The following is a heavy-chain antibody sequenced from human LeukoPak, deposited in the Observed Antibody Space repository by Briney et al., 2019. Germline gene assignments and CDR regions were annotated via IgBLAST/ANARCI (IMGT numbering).Heavy chain of an antibody. CDR3: AKEFIPESSGYDAFHI. CDR1: GFSFSTYE. D-gene: IGHD3-22*01. Sequence: GGSLRLSCAASGFSFSTYEMDWVRQAPGKGLEWVACISSGGGTIYYADSVRGRFTISRDNAKNSLYLQMNSLRAEDTAVYYCAKEFIPESSGYDAFHIWGPGTMVTVSS. V-gene: IGHV3-48*03. J-gene: IGHJ3*02. CDR2: ISSGGGTI.